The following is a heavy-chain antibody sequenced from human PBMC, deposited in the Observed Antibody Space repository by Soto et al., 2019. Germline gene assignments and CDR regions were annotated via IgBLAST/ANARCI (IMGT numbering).Heavy chain of an antibody. CDR1: GFTFSSYS. D-gene: IGHD3-22*01. Sequence: GGSLRLSCAASGFTFSSYSMNWVRQAPGKGLEWVSYISSSSSTIYYADSVKGRFTISRDNAKNSLYLQMNSLRDEDTAVYYCARDHLTYYYYSSGYSTWGQGTRVTVSS. CDR2: ISSSSSTI. J-gene: IGHJ5*02. V-gene: IGHV3-48*02. CDR3: ARDHLTYYYYSSGYST.